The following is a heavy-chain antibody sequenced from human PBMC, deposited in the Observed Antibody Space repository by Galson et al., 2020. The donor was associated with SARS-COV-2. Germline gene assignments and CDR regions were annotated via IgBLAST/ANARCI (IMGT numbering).Heavy chain of an antibody. Sequence: SGPTLVKPTQTLTLTCAFSGFSLTTSGMCVSWIRQPPGKALEWLALIDWDGDEYYNTSLKTRLTISKDTSKSQVVLTMTNMDPVDTATYFCARIRRSGSCSDPAFDYWGQGTLVTVSS. V-gene: IGHV2-70*13. J-gene: IGHJ4*02. CDR2: IDWDGDE. CDR1: GFSLTTSGMC. CDR3: ARIRRSGSCSDPAFDY. D-gene: IGHD2-15*01.